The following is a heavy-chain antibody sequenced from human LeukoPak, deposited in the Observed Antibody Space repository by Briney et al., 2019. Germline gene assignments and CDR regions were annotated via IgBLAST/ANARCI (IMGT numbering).Heavy chain of an antibody. Sequence: SETLSLTCTVSGGSISSYYWTWIRQPPGKGLEWIGYIYYRGNTNYNPSLKSRVIISVDTSKNQFSLEVSSVTAADTAVYYCVRSKSGTYGWFDPWGQGTLVTVSS. V-gene: IGHV4-59*01. CDR2: IYYRGNT. CDR1: GGSISSYY. CDR3: VRSKSGTYGWFDP. D-gene: IGHD4-17*01. J-gene: IGHJ5*02.